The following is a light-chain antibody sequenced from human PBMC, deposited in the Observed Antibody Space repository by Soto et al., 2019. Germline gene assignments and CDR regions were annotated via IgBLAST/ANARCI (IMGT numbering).Light chain of an antibody. CDR2: GAS. CDR1: QSVSSN. CDR3: QQYNNWPPLST. J-gene: IGKJ2*02. Sequence: EIVMTQSPATLSVSPGERATLSCRASQSVSSNLAWYQQKPGQAPRLLIYGASTRATGIPARFSGSGSGTAFTLTISSLQSEDFAVYYCQQYNNWPPLSTFGQGTKLEIK. V-gene: IGKV3-15*01.